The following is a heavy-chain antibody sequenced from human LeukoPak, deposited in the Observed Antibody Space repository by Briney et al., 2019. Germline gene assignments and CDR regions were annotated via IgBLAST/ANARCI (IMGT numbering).Heavy chain of an antibody. CDR3: ARDPQLRFLEWLRPENWFDP. CDR1: GYTFTGYY. D-gene: IGHD3-3*01. Sequence: GASVKVSCKASGYTFTGYYMHWVRQAPGQGLEWMGWINPNSGGTNYAQKFQGGVTMTRDTSISTAYMELSRLRSDDTAVYYCARDPQLRFLEWLRPENWFDPWGQGTLVTVSS. V-gene: IGHV1-2*02. J-gene: IGHJ5*02. CDR2: INPNSGGT.